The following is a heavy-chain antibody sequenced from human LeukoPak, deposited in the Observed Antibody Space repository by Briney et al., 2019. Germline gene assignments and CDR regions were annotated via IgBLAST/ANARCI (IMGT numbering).Heavy chain of an antibody. V-gene: IGHV1-69*04. J-gene: IGHJ4*02. CDR1: GGPFRSYA. CDR3: ARVGTWGTHSSGYYGGGFFDY. D-gene: IGHD3-22*01. CDR2: IIPILGIA. Sequence: SVKVSCKASGGPFRSYAISWVRQAPGQGLEWMGRIIPILGIANYAQKFQGRVTITADKSTSTAYMELSSLRSEDTAVYYCARVGTWGTHSSGYYGGGFFDYWGQGTLVTVSS.